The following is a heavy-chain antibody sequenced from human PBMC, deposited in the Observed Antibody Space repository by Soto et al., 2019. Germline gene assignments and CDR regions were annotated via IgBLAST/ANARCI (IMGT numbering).Heavy chain of an antibody. Sequence: EVQLVESGGGLVQPGGSLRLSCAASGFTFSNYWMYWVRQAPGKGLEWVSRINSDGSVSSHADSVKGRLTISRDNVKNTLYLHMDSLRAEDTAVYYCARGDCVGGTCYSLAGYFYDYMAVWGRGTTVTVFS. CDR1: GFTFSNYW. J-gene: IGHJ6*03. V-gene: IGHV3-74*02. CDR2: INSDGSVS. D-gene: IGHD2-15*01. CDR3: ARGDCVGGTCYSLAGYFYDYMAV.